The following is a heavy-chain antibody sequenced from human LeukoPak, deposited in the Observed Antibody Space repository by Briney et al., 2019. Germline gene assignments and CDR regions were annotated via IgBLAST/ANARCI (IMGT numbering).Heavy chain of an antibody. V-gene: IGHV4-38-2*02. J-gene: IGHJ4*02. CDR1: GYSISSGYY. D-gene: IGHD1-7*01. Sequence: SETLSLTCTVSGYSISSGYYWGWIRQPPRKGLEWIGSIHHSGSTYYNPSLKSRVTISEDTSKNQFSLRLNSVTAADTAAYYCAREANWNYGYWGQGTLVTVSS. CDR2: IHHSGST. CDR3: AREANWNYGY.